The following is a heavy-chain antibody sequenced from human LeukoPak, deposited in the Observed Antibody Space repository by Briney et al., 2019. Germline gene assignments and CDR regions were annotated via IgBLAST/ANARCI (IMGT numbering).Heavy chain of an antibody. V-gene: IGHV1-18*01. CDR1: GYTFTSYG. Sequence: ASVKVSCKASGYTFTSYGISWVRQAPGXXLEWMGWISAYNGNTNYAQKLQGRVTMTTDTSTSTAYMELRSLRSDDTAVYYCARSLYYYGSGSFDYWGQGTLVTVSS. D-gene: IGHD3-10*01. J-gene: IGHJ4*02. CDR2: ISAYNGNT. CDR3: ARSLYYYGSGSFDY.